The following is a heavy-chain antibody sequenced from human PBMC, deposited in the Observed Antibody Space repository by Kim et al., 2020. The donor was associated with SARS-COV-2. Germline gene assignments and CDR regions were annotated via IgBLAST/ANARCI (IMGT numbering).Heavy chain of an antibody. CDR1: GFTFGGHC. Sequence: GGSLRLSCAASGFTFGGHCMYWVRQAPGKGLVWVARINSDGSRLSYADSVKGRFTISRDNAKDTLYLQMNSLGPDDTAVYYCGKLPPGYWGQGNLVTVSS. CDR2: INSDGSRL. CDR3: GKLPPGY. V-gene: IGHV3-74*01. J-gene: IGHJ4*02. D-gene: IGHD1-1*01.